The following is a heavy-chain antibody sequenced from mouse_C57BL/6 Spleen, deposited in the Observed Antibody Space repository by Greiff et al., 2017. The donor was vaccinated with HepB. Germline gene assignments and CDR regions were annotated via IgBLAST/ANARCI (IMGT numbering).Heavy chain of an antibody. V-gene: IGHV1-19*01. CDR2: INPYNGGT. CDR1: GYTFTDYY. Sequence: EVQLQQSGPVLVKPGASVKMSCKASGYTFTDYYMNWVKQSHGKSLEWIGVINPYNGGTSYNQKFKGKATLTVDKSSSTAYMELNSLTSEDSAVYYCARAYYYVSSYYAMDYWGQGTSVTVSS. J-gene: IGHJ4*01. CDR3: ARAYYYVSSYYAMDY. D-gene: IGHD1-1*01.